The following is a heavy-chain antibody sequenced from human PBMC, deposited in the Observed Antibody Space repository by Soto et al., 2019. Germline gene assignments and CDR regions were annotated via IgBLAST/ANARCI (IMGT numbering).Heavy chain of an antibody. D-gene: IGHD2-8*02. Sequence: GGSLRLSCVASGFSFSSYAMSWVRQGPGQRLEWVATFSGGRDTTWHADSVKGRFTVSRDSSKNTLSLQMNSLRPEDTALYYCAKATSATCTGSICYYFDYWGQVTLVTVSS. CDR2: FSGGRDTT. CDR1: GFSFSSYA. CDR3: AKATSATCTGSICYYFDY. V-gene: IGHV3-23*01. J-gene: IGHJ4*02.